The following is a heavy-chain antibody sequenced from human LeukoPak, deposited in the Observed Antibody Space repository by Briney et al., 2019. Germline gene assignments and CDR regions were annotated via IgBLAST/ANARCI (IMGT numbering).Heavy chain of an antibody. CDR3: ALTSIAARTLDY. CDR1: GGSISSYY. Sequence: SETLSLTCTVSGGSISSYYWSWIRQPPGKGLEWIGYIYTSGSTNYNPSLKSRVTISVDTSKNQFSLKLSSVTAADTAVYCCALTSIAARTLDYWGQGTLVTVSS. D-gene: IGHD6-6*01. V-gene: IGHV4-4*09. J-gene: IGHJ4*02. CDR2: IYTSGST.